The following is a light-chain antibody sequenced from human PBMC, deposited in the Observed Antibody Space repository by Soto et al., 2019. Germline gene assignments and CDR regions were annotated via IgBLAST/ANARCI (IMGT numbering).Light chain of an antibody. CDR2: GAS. CDR1: QNVNSN. J-gene: IGKJ2*01. V-gene: IGKV3-15*01. CDR3: QQYRHWPYT. Sequence: EIVMTQSPATLSVSPGERVTLSCRASQNVNSNLAWYQQKPGQAPRLLMSGASTRATGVPARLSGSGSGTEFTLTISSLQSEDFATYYCQQYRHWPYTFGQGTLLEVK.